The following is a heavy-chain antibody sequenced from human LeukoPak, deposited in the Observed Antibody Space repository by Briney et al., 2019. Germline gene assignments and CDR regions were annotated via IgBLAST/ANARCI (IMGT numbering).Heavy chain of an antibody. CDR1: GGSISSYY. CDR2: IYTRGST. V-gene: IGHV4-4*07. D-gene: IGHD6-13*01. Sequence: PSETLSLTCTVSGGSISSYYWSWIRQVAGKGLEWIGRIYTRGSTNYNPSLKSRVTMSVDTSKNQFSLKLTSVTAADTAVYYCARSPYSSSWYPFAPWGQGTLVTVSS. CDR3: ARSPYSSSWYPFAP. J-gene: IGHJ5*02.